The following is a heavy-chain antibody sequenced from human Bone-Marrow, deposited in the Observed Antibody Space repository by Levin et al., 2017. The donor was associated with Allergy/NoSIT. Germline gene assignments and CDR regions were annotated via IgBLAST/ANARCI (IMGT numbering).Heavy chain of an antibody. Sequence: GESLKISCAASGFTFSSYALYWVRQAPGKGLEWVAVISYDGSNKYYADSVKGRFTISRDNSKNTMYLQMNSLRPEDSAGYYCARDPEQTYEVRGGYYGMDVWGQGTKVTVSS. J-gene: IGHJ6*02. CDR1: GFTFSSYA. D-gene: IGHD1-14*01. V-gene: IGHV3-30*04. CDR2: ISYDGSNK. CDR3: ARDPEQTYEVRGGYYGMDV.